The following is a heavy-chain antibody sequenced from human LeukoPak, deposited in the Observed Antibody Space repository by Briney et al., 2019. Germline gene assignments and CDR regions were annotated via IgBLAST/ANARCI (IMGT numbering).Heavy chain of an antibody. Sequence: QPGGSLRLSCAASGFTFSSYAMSWVRQAPGKGLECVSAISGSGGSTYYADSVKGRFTISRDNSKNTLYLQMNSLRAEDAAVYYCAKDYYYDSSGYSQAFDYWGQGTRVTVSS. CDR3: AKDYYYDSSGYSQAFDY. CDR1: GFTFSSYA. D-gene: IGHD3-22*01. J-gene: IGHJ4*02. CDR2: ISGSGGST. V-gene: IGHV3-23*01.